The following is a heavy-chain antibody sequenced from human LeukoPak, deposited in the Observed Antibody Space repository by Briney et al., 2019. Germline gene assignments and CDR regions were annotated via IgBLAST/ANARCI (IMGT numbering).Heavy chain of an antibody. CDR2: IYSGGGT. J-gene: IGHJ3*02. Sequence: GGSLRLSCAASGFTVSSNYMSWVRQAPGKGLEWVSVIYSGGGTYYADSVKGRFTISRDNSKNTLYLQMNSLRAEDTAVYYCAKVNLPVAFDIWGQGTMVTVSS. V-gene: IGHV3-53*01. CDR1: GFTVSSNY. CDR3: AKVNLPVAFDI. D-gene: IGHD1-14*01.